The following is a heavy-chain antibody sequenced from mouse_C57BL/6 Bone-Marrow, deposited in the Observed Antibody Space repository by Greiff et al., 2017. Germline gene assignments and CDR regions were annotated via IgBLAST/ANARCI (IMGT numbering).Heavy chain of an antibody. Sequence: EVHLVESGGDLVKPGGSLKLSCAASGFTFSSYGMSWVRQTPDKRLEWVATISSGGSYTYYPDSVKGRFTISRDNAKNTLYLQMSSLKSEDTAMYYCARRGQLRLQGFADWGQGTLVTVAA. D-gene: IGHD3-2*02. CDR1: GFTFSSYG. V-gene: IGHV5-6*01. J-gene: IGHJ3*01. CDR2: ISSGGSYT. CDR3: ARRGQLRLQGFAD.